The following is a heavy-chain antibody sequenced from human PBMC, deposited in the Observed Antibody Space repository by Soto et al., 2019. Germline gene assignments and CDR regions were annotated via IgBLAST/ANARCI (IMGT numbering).Heavy chain of an antibody. J-gene: IGHJ4*02. CDR3: ARGGGRREWLRSHYFDY. CDR1: GGSFSGYY. CDR2: INHSGST. Sequence: SETLSLTCAVYGGSFSGYYWSWIRQPPGKGLEWIGEINHSGSTNYNPSLKSRVTISVDTSKNQFSLKLSSVTAADTAVYYCARGGGRREWLRSHYFDYWGQGTLVTVSS. V-gene: IGHV4-34*01. D-gene: IGHD5-12*01.